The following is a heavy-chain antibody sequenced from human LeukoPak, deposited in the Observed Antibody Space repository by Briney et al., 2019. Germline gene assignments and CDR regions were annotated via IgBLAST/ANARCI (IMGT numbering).Heavy chain of an antibody. CDR1: GFTFSSYW. D-gene: IGHD5-18*01. CDR2: INSDGSST. Sequence: GXSLRLSCAASGFTFSSYWMHWVRQAPGKGLGWVSRINSDGSSTNYADSVKGGFTISRDNDKNTLYLQMTGLSAEDTALYYCARDGKRGYSYGYTDYWGQGTLVTVSS. J-gene: IGHJ4*02. V-gene: IGHV3-74*01. CDR3: ARDGKRGYSYGYTDY.